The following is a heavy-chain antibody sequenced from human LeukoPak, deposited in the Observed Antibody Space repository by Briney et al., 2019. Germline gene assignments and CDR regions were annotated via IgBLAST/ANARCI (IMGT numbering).Heavy chain of an antibody. CDR3: ARSIDPQFGYYYYGMDV. V-gene: IGHV4-61*01. CDR1: GGSVSSGNYH. CDR2: VYYSGTT. J-gene: IGHJ6*02. Sequence: SETLSLTCTVSGGSVSSGNYHWSWIRQPPGKGLEWIGYVYYSGTTNYNPSLKSRVTISVDTSKNQFSLKLSSVTAADTAVYYCARSIDPQFGYYYYGMDVWGQGTTVTVSS. D-gene: IGHD3-16*01.